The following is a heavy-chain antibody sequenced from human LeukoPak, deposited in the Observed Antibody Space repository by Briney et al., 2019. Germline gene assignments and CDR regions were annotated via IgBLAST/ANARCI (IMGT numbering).Heavy chain of an antibody. CDR3: AKDKYDFWSGYFGNYYYYYMDV. CDR1: GFTFSSYA. CDR2: ISGSGGST. J-gene: IGHJ6*03. Sequence: GGSLRLSCAASGFTFSSYAMSWVRQAPGRGLEWVSAISGSGGSTYYADSVKGRFTISRDNSKNTLYLQMNSLRAEDTAVYYCAKDKYDFWSGYFGNYYYYYMDVWGKGTTVTVSS. D-gene: IGHD3-3*01. V-gene: IGHV3-23*01.